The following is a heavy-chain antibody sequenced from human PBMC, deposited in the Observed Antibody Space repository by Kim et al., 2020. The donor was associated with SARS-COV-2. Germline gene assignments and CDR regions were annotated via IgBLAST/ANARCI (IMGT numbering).Heavy chain of an antibody. Sequence: GRFTISRDNSKNTLYLQMNSLRAEDTAVYYCAKRSVGGLQWLVTQPHFDYWGQGTLVTVSS. D-gene: IGHD6-19*01. J-gene: IGHJ4*02. V-gene: IGHV3-23*01. CDR3: AKRSVGGLQWLVTQPHFDY.